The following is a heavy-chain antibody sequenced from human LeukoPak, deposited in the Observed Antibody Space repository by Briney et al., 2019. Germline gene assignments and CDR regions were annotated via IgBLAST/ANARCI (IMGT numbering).Heavy chain of an antibody. CDR3: ARARATVDAFDI. Sequence: PGGSLRLSCAASGFTFSSYGMHWVRQAPGKGLEWVAVIWYDGSNKYYADSVKGRFTISRDNSKNTLYLQMNSLRAEDTAVYYCARARATVDAFDIWGQGTMVTVSS. CDR1: GFTFSSYG. D-gene: IGHD4-17*01. J-gene: IGHJ3*02. CDR2: IWYDGSNK. V-gene: IGHV3-33*01.